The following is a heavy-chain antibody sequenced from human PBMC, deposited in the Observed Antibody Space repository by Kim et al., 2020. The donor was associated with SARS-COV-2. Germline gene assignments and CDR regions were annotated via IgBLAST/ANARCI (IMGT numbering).Heavy chain of an antibody. V-gene: IGHV3-7*01. J-gene: IGHJ3*02. Sequence: GGSLRLSCATSGFTFGSYWMPWVRQAPGKGLEWVANIKQGGNQKDYVDSVKGRFTISRDNAKNSLYLQMNSLRAEDTAVYYCARAEDLSSGGKDAFDIWGQGTRVTVSS. D-gene: IGHD2-15*01. CDR2: IKQGGNQK. CDR3: ARAEDLSSGGKDAFDI. CDR1: GFTFGSYW.